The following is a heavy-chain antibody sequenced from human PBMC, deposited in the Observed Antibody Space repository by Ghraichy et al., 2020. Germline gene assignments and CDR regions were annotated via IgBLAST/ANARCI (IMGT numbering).Heavy chain of an antibody. J-gene: IGHJ3*02. CDR1: GFTFSSYA. V-gene: IGHV3-23*01. D-gene: IGHD1-26*01. CDR3: AKDRETGHREGPFDI. Sequence: GGSLRLSCAASGFTFSSYAMSWVRQAPGKGLEWVSDIINSGGSTYYGDSVKGRFTISRDNSKDTLYLQMNSLRAEDTAIYYCAKDRETGHREGPFDIRGQGTMVTVSS. CDR2: IINSGGST.